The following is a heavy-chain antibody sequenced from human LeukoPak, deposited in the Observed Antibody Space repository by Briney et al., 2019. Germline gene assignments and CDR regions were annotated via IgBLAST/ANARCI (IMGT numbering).Heavy chain of an antibody. J-gene: IGHJ3*02. Sequence: PGGSLRLSCAASGFTFSSYSMNWVRQAPGKGLEWVSSISSSSSYIYYADSVKGRFTISRDNAKNSLYLQMNSLRAEDTAVYYCARGGYCSSTSCYTGGLYAFDIWGQGTMVTVSS. D-gene: IGHD2-2*02. V-gene: IGHV3-21*01. CDR1: GFTFSSYS. CDR2: ISSSSSYI. CDR3: ARGGYCSSTSCYTGGLYAFDI.